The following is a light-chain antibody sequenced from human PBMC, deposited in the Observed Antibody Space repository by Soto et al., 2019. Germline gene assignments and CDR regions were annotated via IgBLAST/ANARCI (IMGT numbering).Light chain of an antibody. CDR3: QQSLTTPS. CDR2: ATS. J-gene: IGKJ5*01. CDR1: QTVSSY. V-gene: IGKV1-39*01. Sequence: IKMTQSPSTLSASVGDRVTITCRASQTVSSYLNWYQQKPGTVPKLLIYATSNLQSGVPSRFSGRGFGTDFTLTISSLQPEDFATYYCQQSLTTPSFGQGTRLEIK.